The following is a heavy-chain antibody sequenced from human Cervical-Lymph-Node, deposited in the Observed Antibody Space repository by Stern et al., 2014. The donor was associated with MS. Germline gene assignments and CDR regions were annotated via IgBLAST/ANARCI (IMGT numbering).Heavy chain of an antibody. CDR3: ATDRDDFRSGYSAPTKGYGLDV. CDR1: GYTLTELS. CDR2: FDPEDGET. Sequence: VQLVQSGAEVKKPGASVKVSCKVSGYTLTELSMHWVRQAPGKGLEWMGGFDPEDGETISAPPFQGRVTMTTEPSTDNPYLELRSLRSEDTAVYYGATDRDDFRSGYSAPTKGYGLDVWGQGTTVTVTS. D-gene: IGHD3-3*01. V-gene: IGHV1-24*01. J-gene: IGHJ6*02.